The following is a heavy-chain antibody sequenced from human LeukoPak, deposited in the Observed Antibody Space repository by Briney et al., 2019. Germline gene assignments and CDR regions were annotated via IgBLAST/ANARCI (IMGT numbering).Heavy chain of an antibody. D-gene: IGHD3-10*01. CDR3: AKSPGSYFDY. Sequence: GGFLRLSCAASGFTFDDYAMHWVRQAPGKGLEWVSGISWNSGSVGYADSVKGRFTISRDNAKNSLYLQMNSLRAEDTALYYCAKSPGSYFDYWGQGTLVTVSS. J-gene: IGHJ4*02. CDR1: GFTFDDYA. CDR2: ISWNSGSV. V-gene: IGHV3-9*01.